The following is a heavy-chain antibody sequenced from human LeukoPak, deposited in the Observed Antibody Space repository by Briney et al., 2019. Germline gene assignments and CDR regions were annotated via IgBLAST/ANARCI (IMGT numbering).Heavy chain of an antibody. J-gene: IGHJ3*02. Sequence: GGSLRLSCAASGFTVSSNYMSWVRQAPGKGLEWVSVIYSGGSTYYADSVKGRFTTSRDNSKNTLYLQMNSLRAEDTAVYYCARDLPSYDYVWGSYRHDAFDIWGQGTMVTVSS. CDR3: ARDLPSYDYVWGSYRHDAFDI. D-gene: IGHD3-16*02. CDR1: GFTVSSNY. V-gene: IGHV3-53*01. CDR2: IYSGGST.